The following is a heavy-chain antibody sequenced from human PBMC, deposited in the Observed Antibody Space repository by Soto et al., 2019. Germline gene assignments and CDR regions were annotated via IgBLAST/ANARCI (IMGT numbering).Heavy chain of an antibody. Sequence: GASVKVSCKASGYTFTSYATHWVRQAPGQRLEWMGWINAGNGNTKYSQKFQGRVTITRDTSASTAYMGLRSLRSDDTAVYYCARGVGSGSYYNQYNWFDPWGQGTLVTVSS. J-gene: IGHJ5*02. CDR2: INAGNGNT. CDR1: GYTFTSYA. CDR3: ARGVGSGSYYNQYNWFDP. D-gene: IGHD3-10*01. V-gene: IGHV1-3*01.